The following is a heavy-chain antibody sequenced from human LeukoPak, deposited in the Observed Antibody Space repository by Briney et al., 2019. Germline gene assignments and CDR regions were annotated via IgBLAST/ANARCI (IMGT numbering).Heavy chain of an antibody. V-gene: IGHV3-21*01. J-gene: IGHJ6*03. Sequence: GGSLRLSCAGSGFTFSSYSMNWVPQAPGKGLEWVSSISSSSSYIYYADSVKGRFTISRDNAKNSLYLQMNSLRAEDTAVYYCARGGDYQYYYYYYYMDVWGKGTTVTVSS. CDR2: ISSSSSYI. CDR1: GFTFSSYS. D-gene: IGHD2-21*02. CDR3: ARGGDYQYYYYYYYMDV.